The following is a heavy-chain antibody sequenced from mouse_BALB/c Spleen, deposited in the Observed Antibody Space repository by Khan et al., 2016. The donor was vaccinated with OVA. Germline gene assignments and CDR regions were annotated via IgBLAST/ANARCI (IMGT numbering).Heavy chain of an antibody. D-gene: IGHD2-10*01. J-gene: IGHJ4*01. V-gene: IGHV9-3-1*01. CDR3: ARPPYFSYTLDY. CDR2: INTYTGEP. CDR1: GYTFTNYG. Sequence: QIQLVQSGPELKKPGETVKISCKASGYTFTNYGMNWVKQYPGKDLKWMGWINTYTGEPTYADDFKGRFAFSLETSASPAYLQFNNLKNEDTATYFCARPPYFSYTLDYWGQGTSVTVSS.